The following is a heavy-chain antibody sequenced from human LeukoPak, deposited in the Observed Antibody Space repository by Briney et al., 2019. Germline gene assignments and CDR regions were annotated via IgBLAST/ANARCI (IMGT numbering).Heavy chain of an antibody. V-gene: IGHV1-24*01. CDR3: ATHIVVVPAAWGGLGY. J-gene: IGHJ4*02. Sequence: ASVRVSCKVSGYTLTELSMHWVRQAPGKGLEWMGGFDPEDGETIYAQKFQGRVTMTEDTSTDTAYMELSSLRPEDTAVYYCATHIVVVPAAWGGLGYWGQGTLVTVSS. CDR2: FDPEDGET. D-gene: IGHD2-2*01. CDR1: GYTLTELS.